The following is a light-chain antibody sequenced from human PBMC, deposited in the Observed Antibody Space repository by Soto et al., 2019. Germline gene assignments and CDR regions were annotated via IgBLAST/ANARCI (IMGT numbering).Light chain of an antibody. CDR3: QHYGGTPWT. CDR1: QSISSSY. Sequence: EVVLTQSPGTLSLSPGERATLSCSASQSISSSYLAWYQQKPGQAPSLLIYSASTRATDIPDRISGSGSGTDFTLTISRLEPEDFAVYYCQHYGGTPWTFGQGTKVDIK. V-gene: IGKV3-20*01. J-gene: IGKJ1*01. CDR2: SAS.